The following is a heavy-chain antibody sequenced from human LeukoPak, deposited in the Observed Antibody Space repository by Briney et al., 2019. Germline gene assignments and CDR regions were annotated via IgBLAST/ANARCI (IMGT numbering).Heavy chain of an antibody. D-gene: IGHD5-12*01. CDR3: ARRREYSGYDYKDFDY. Sequence: SGTLSLTCTVSGGSISSYYWSWIRQPPGKGLEWIGYIYYSGSTNYNPSLKSRVTISVDTSKNQFSLKLKSVTAADTAIYYCARRREYSGYDYKDFDYWGQGTLVTVSS. V-gene: IGHV4-59*12. CDR2: IYYSGST. J-gene: IGHJ4*02. CDR1: GGSISSYY.